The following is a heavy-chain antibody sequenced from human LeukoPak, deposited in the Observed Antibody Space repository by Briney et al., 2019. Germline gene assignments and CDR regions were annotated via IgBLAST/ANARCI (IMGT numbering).Heavy chain of an antibody. CDR1: GFTFRSYT. D-gene: IGHD6-13*01. V-gene: IGHV3-53*01. CDR3: ARGLAQAGILGVFDY. J-gene: IGHJ4*02. Sequence: PGGSLRLSCAASGFTFRSYTMHWVRQAPGKGLEWVPLIHSGGSTYYADSVKGRFTISRDNSRNTVDLQMNSLRAEDTAVYYCARGLAQAGILGVFDYWGQGALVTVSS. CDR2: IHSGGST.